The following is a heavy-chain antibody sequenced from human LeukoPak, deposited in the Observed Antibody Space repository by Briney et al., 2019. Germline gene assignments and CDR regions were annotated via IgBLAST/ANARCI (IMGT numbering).Heavy chain of an antibody. CDR3: ASDVDTTSHLNWFDP. CDR2: IWYHGGNE. CDR1: AFSFTSYG. V-gene: IGHV3-33*01. Sequence: GGSLRLSCAASAFSFTSYGMHWVRQAPGKGLEWVAVIWYHGGNENYADSVKGRFTISRDTSKNTLHLQMNSLRAEDTAMYYCASDVDTTSHLNWFDPWGQGTLVTVSS. D-gene: IGHD2/OR15-2a*01. J-gene: IGHJ5*02.